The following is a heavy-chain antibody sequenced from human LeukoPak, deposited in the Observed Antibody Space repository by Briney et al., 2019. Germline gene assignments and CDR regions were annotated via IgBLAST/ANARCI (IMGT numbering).Heavy chain of an antibody. Sequence: VXVSCKASGGTFSSYAISWVRQAPGQGLEWMGGIIPIFGTANYAQKFQGRVTITADKSTSTAYMELSSLRSEDTAVYYCASFIVVVPAFTQPRKDYFDYWGQGTLVTVSS. J-gene: IGHJ4*02. CDR2: IIPIFGTA. V-gene: IGHV1-69*06. D-gene: IGHD2-2*01. CDR1: GGTFSSYA. CDR3: ASFIVVVPAFTQPRKDYFDY.